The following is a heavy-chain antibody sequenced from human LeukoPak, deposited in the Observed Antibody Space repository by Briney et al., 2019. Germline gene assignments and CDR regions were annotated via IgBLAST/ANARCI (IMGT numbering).Heavy chain of an antibody. CDR2: INPKSGAA. D-gene: IGHD6-13*01. CDR3: ARGAEAETSPLDF. CDR1: GYIFSDYY. J-gene: IGHJ4*02. Sequence: ASVTVSFKASGYIFSDYYMHWVRQAPGQGREWLGWINPKSGAADYAQQFRGRVTMTRDTSINTDYMEMKRVTSDDTAVYYCARGAEAETSPLDFWGQGTLVIVS. V-gene: IGHV1-2*02.